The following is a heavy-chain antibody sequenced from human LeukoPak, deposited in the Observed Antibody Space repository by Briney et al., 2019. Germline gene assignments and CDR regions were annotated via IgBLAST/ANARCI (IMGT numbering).Heavy chain of an antibody. CDR1: GITFSTSV. J-gene: IGHJ6*03. Sequence: GGSLRLSCEVSGITFSTSVMHWVRQGPGKGLEYVSGISDNGVGTYYASSVKGRFTISRDDSKNTLYLQMDSLKDEDMAMYYCARVGRDSGYDHGVMDVWGKGTTVTVSS. CDR3: ARVGRDSGYDHGVMDV. V-gene: IGHV3-64*01. D-gene: IGHD5-12*01. CDR2: ISDNGVGT.